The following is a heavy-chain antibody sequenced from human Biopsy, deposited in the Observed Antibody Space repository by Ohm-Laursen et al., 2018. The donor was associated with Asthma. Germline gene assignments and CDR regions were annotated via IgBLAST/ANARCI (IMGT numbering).Heavy chain of an antibody. D-gene: IGHD4-11*01. CDR2: IIPMFGTT. CDR1: GGTFSNYV. CDR3: ARVLTTEEGDTWFDP. Sequence: SSVKVSCNTSGGTFSNYVFSWVRQAPGQGLEWMGGIIPMFGTTKYTQKFQARVSITADEATSTVYMELSSLRSEDTAVYYCARVLTTEEGDTWFDPWGQGTLVTVSS. V-gene: IGHV1-69*01. J-gene: IGHJ5*02.